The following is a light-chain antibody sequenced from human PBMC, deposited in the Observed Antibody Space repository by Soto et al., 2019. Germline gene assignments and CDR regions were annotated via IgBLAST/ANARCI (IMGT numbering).Light chain of an antibody. Sequence: QSALTQPASVSGSPGQSITISCTGTSSDVGGYDFVSWYQHHPGKAPKLLIFEVTNRPSGVSHRFSGSKSGNTASLTISGLQVEDEAAYYCTSHKSRSPYVFGTGTKVTVL. CDR2: EVT. V-gene: IGLV2-14*01. CDR1: SSDVGGYDF. CDR3: TSHKSRSPYV. J-gene: IGLJ1*01.